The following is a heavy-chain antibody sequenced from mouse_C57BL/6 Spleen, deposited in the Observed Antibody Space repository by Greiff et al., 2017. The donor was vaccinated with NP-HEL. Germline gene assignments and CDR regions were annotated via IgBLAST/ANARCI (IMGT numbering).Heavy chain of an antibody. J-gene: IGHJ2*01. D-gene: IGHD1-1*01. V-gene: IGHV1-7*01. CDR2: INPSSGYT. CDR3: ARSTTVVAPVDY. Sequence: QVQLKESGAELAKPGASVKLSCKVSGYTFTSYWMHWVKQRPGQGLEWIGYINPSSGYTKYNQKFKDKATLTADKSSSTAYMQLSSLTYEDSAVYYCARSTTVVAPVDYWGQGTTLTVSS. CDR1: GYTFTSYW.